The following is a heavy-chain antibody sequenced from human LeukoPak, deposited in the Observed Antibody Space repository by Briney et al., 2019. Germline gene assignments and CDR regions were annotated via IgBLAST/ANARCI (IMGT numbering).Heavy chain of an antibody. D-gene: IGHD6-6*01. CDR2: IYYSGTT. Sequence: WETLSLTCTGSGDSINRNNYYWGWIRQPPGKGLEWIGSIYYSGTTYYNPSLKSRVTISVDTSKNQFSLKLSSVTAADTAVYYCARLRIAARTIFDYWGQGTLVTVSS. CDR3: ARLRIAARTIFDY. V-gene: IGHV4-39*07. J-gene: IGHJ4*02. CDR1: GDSINRNNYY.